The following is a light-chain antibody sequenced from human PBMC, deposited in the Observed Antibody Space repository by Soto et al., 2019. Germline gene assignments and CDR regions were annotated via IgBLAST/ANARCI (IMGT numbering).Light chain of an antibody. Sequence: QSVLTQPPSVSGAPGQRVTISCTGSGSNIGAGYAVHWYQHLPGTAPKLFIYADTNRPSGVPDRFSVSKSGTSSSLAITGLQAEDEADYYCQSYDSNLTGYVFGTGTKLTVL. J-gene: IGLJ1*01. CDR1: GSNIGAGYA. CDR3: QSYDSNLTGYV. CDR2: ADT. V-gene: IGLV1-40*01.